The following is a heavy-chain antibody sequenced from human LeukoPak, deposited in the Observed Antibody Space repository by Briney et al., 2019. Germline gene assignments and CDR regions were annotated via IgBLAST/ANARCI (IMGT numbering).Heavy chain of an antibody. CDR2: ISNSGSTI. Sequence: PGGSLRLSCAASGFIFSSYEMSWVRHVPGKGLEWISYISNSGSTIYYADSVKGRFTISRDNARNSLYLQMNSLRAEDTAVYYCARALYRQHIVVVNAKNYWYFHLWGRGTLVTVSS. CDR3: ARALYRQHIVVVNAKNYWYFHL. V-gene: IGHV3-48*03. D-gene: IGHD2-21*01. CDR1: GFIFSSYE. J-gene: IGHJ2*01.